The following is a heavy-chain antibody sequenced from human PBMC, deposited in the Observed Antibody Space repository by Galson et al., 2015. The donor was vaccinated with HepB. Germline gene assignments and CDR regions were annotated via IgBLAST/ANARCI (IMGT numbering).Heavy chain of an antibody. CDR3: ARYYFYGFDV. Sequence: SVKVSCKASGFTFTDYYIHWVRQAPGQALEWMGWINPDTGGTNYAQKFQDWVSMTRDTSMSIASMELRSLRSDDTAVYYCARYYFYGFDVWGQGTTVTVAS. V-gene: IGHV1-2*04. CDR1: GFTFTDYY. CDR2: INPDTGGT. J-gene: IGHJ6*01.